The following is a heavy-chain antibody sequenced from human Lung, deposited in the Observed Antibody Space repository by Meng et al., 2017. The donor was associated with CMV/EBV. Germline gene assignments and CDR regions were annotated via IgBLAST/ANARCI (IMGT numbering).Heavy chain of an antibody. V-gene: IGHV1-2*02. J-gene: IGHJ5*02. D-gene: IGHD2-2*01. CDR2: INPNSGGT. Sequence: ASXXVSXKASGYTFTGYYMHWVRQAPGQGLEWMGWINPNSGGTNYAQKFQGRVTMTRDTSISTAYMELSRLRSDDTAVYYCARVDCSSTSCYLLDGWFDPWXQGNXVNGAS. CDR1: GYTFTGYY. CDR3: ARVDCSSTSCYLLDGWFDP.